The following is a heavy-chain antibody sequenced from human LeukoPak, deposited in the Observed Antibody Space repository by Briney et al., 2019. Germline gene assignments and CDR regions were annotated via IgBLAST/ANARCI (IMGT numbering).Heavy chain of an antibody. J-gene: IGHJ6*03. CDR3: ARQGGSSSPYYYYYMDV. V-gene: IGHV4-38-2*01. Sequence: KPSETLSLTRAVSGYSISSGYYWGWFRQPPGKGLEWIGCMYHSGSTYYNPSLKSRVTISVDTSKNQFSLKLSSVTAADTAVYYCARQGGSSSPYYYYYMDVWGKGTTVTVSS. CDR2: MYHSGST. CDR1: GYSISSGYY. D-gene: IGHD6-13*01.